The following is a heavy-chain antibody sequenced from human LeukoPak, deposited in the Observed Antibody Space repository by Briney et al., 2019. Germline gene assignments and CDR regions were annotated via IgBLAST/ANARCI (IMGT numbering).Heavy chain of an antibody. J-gene: IGHJ6*03. CDR2: IYYSGST. CDR3: AKLGSFYYYMDV. D-gene: IGHD3-16*01. V-gene: IGHV4-39*07. CDR1: GGSISSSSYY. Sequence: SGPTLVKPSETLSLTCTVSGGSISSSSYYWGWIRQPPGKGLEWIGSIYYSGSTYYNPSLKSRVTISVDTSKNQFSLKLSSVTAADTAVYYCAKLGSFYYYMDVWGKGTTVTVSS.